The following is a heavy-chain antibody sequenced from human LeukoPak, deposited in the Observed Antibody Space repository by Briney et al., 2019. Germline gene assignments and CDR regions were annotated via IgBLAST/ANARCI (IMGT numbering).Heavy chain of an antibody. CDR3: ARDGYLAAAGIFDY. CDR2: IYTSGST. Sequence: SETLSLTCTVSGGSISSYYWSWIRQPAGKGLEWIGRIYTSGSTNYDPSLKSRVTMSVDTSKNQFSLKLSSVTAADTAVYYCARDGYLAAAGIFDYWGQGTLVTVSS. V-gene: IGHV4-4*07. D-gene: IGHD6-13*01. CDR1: GGSISSYY. J-gene: IGHJ4*02.